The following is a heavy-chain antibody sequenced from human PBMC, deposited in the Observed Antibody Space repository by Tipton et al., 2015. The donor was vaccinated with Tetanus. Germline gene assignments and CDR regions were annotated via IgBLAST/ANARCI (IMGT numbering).Heavy chain of an antibody. J-gene: IGHJ4*02. CDR3: ARGWSECSSWSCSPFDS. CDR2: ISAYNGKT. V-gene: IGHV1-18*01. CDR1: GYNFVNFG. Sequence: QLVQSGAEVKEPGASVKVSCKASGYNFVNFGISWVRQAPGQGLEWMGWISAYNGKTKYAQRLQGRVTMTTDRSASTAYMDLRRLRSDDTAVYYCARGWSECSSWSCSPFDSWGQGTLVTVSS. D-gene: IGHD2-2*01.